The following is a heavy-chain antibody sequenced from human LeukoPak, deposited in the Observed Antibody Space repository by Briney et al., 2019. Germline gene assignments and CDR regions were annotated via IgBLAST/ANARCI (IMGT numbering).Heavy chain of an antibody. CDR1: GGSISSSSYY. D-gene: IGHD3-10*01. CDR2: IYHSGST. J-gene: IGHJ4*02. Sequence: SETLSLTCTVSGGSISSSSYYWGWIRQPPGKGLEWIGSIYHSGSTYYNPSLKSRVTISVDTSKNQFSLKLSSVTAADTAVYYCATGEERQKKKKKSFDYWGQGTLVTVSS. V-gene: IGHV4-39*07. CDR3: ATGEERQKKKKKSFDY.